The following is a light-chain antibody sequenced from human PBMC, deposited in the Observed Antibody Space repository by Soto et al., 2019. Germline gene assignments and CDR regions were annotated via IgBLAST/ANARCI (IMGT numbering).Light chain of an antibody. V-gene: IGLV2-23*01. CDR1: SSDIGTYNL. CDR2: EDN. CDR3: CSYAGSNTFI. J-gene: IGLJ2*01. Sequence: QSALTQPASVSGSPGQSITISCTGTSSDIGTYNLVSWYQQHPGKAPKVMIYEDNKRPSGVSNRFSGSKSGNTASLTISGLQGEDEADYYCCSYAGSNTFIFGGGTKLTVL.